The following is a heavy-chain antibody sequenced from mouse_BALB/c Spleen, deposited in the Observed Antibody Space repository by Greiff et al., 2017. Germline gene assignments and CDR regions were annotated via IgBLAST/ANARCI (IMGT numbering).Heavy chain of an antibody. D-gene: IGHD1-2*01. CDR3: TRSGDYYGVDY. Sequence: SGAELVKPGASVKLSCKASGYTFTSYYMYWVKQRPGQGLEWIGEINPSNGGTNFNEKFKSKATLTVDKSSSTAYMQLSSLTSEDSAVYYCTRSGDYYGVDYWGQGTTLTVSS. J-gene: IGHJ2*01. V-gene: IGHV1S81*02. CDR1: GYTFTSYY. CDR2: INPSNGGT.